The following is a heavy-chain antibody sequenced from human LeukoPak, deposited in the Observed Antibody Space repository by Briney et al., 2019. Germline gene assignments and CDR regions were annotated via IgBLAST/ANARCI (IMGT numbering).Heavy chain of an antibody. Sequence: ASMKVSCKASGYTFTSYDINWVRQATGQGLEWMGWMNPNSGNTGYAQKFQGRVTITRNTSISTAYMELSSLRSEDTAVYYCARGWSSGDAFDIRGQGTMVTVSS. CDR3: ARGWSSGDAFDI. V-gene: IGHV1-8*03. D-gene: IGHD3-22*01. CDR2: MNPNSGNT. CDR1: GYTFTSYD. J-gene: IGHJ3*02.